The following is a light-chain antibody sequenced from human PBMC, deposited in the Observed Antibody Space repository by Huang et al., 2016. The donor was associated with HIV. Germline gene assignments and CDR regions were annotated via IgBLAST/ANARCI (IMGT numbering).Light chain of an antibody. Sequence: IVITQSPLSLPVTPGEPASISCRSSQSLLHSHGYNSLDWYLQKPGQAPQLLISLSSNRASGGPDRFSGSGSVTDFTLKISRVEAEDVGVYFCMQALQTPRTFGQGTRLEIK. V-gene: IGKV2-28*01. J-gene: IGKJ5*01. CDR2: LSS. CDR1: QSLLHSHGYNS. CDR3: MQALQTPRT.